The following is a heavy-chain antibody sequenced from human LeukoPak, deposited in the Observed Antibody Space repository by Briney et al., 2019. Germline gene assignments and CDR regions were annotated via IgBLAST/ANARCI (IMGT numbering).Heavy chain of an antibody. Sequence: GGSLRLSCAASGFTFSSYAMTWVRQAPGKGLEWVSAISGRGGSTYYADSVKGRFTLSRDNSKNTLYLQMDSLRAEDTAVYYCAKGTQLLYYYYYGMDVWGQGTTVTVSS. D-gene: IGHD2-2*01. V-gene: IGHV3-23*01. CDR1: GFTFSSYA. CDR3: AKGTQLLYYYYYGMDV. CDR2: ISGRGGST. J-gene: IGHJ6*02.